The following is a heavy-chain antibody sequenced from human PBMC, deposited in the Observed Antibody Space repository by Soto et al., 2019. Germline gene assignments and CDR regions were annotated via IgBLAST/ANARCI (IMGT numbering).Heavy chain of an antibody. V-gene: IGHV1-18*04. CDR1: GYTFTSYG. D-gene: IGHD3-3*02. CDR3: ARLHFWSGYYTGSWFDP. CDR2: INVSSGNI. Sequence: QVQLVQSGAEVKKPGASVKVSCKASGYTFTSYGIIWVRQAPGQGLEWMGWINVSSGNIKYGQNLQGRVIMTTDTSTSTAYMELRSLRSDDTAVYYCARLHFWSGYYTGSWFDPWGQGTLVTVSS. J-gene: IGHJ5*02.